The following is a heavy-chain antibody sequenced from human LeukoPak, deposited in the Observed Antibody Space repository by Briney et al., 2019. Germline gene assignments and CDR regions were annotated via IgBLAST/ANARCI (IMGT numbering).Heavy chain of an antibody. D-gene: IGHD2-21*02. V-gene: IGHV3-66*01. CDR2: IYTGGST. CDR1: GFSINHYY. Sequence: GGSLRLSCAASGFSINHYYMTWIRQTPGKGLDWVSVIYTGGSTNYGDSVKGRFTISGDNSKNTLYLQMNSLRADDTAIYYCARGQSYCGADCYSDWGQGTLVTVSS. CDR3: ARGQSYCGADCYSD. J-gene: IGHJ4*02.